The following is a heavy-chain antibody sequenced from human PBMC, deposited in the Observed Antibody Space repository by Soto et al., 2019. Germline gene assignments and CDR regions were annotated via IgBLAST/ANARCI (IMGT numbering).Heavy chain of an antibody. CDR2: IIGSGGSA. V-gene: IGHV3-23*01. CDR1: GFTFSSYA. D-gene: IGHD3-3*01. Sequence: PGGSLRLSCAASGFTFSSYAMSWVRQAPGKGLKWVSSIIGSGGSAYYADSVGGRFTISRDNSKNTLYLQMNSLRAEDTAIYYCAKDDCFDFWSGYYAYWGQGTLVAVSS. J-gene: IGHJ4*02. CDR3: AKDDCFDFWSGYYAY.